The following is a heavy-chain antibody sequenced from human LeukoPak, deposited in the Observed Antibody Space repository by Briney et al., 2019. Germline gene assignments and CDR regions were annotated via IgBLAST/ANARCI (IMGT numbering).Heavy chain of an antibody. V-gene: IGHV3-11*03. CDR2: ISSSSSYT. J-gene: IGHJ4*02. CDR3: AKKSGDHFHFDF. D-gene: IGHD2-21*01. CDR1: GFTFSDYY. Sequence: GGSLRLSCAASGFTFSDYYMSWIRQAPGKGLEWVSYISSSSSYTNHADSVKGRFTISRDNSKSTLYLQMNSLRAEDTAVYHCAKKSGDHFHFDFWGQGTLVTVSS.